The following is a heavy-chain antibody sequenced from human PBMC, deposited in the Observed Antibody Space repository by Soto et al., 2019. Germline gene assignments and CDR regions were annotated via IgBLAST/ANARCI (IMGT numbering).Heavy chain of an antibody. CDR3: AADRGDYYDSSGTFDY. D-gene: IGHD3-22*01. J-gene: IGHJ4*02. CDR2: IVVGSGNT. Sequence: SVKVSCKASGFTFTSSAVQWVRQARGQRLEWIGWIVVGSGNTNYAQKFQERVTIARDMSTSTAYMELSSLRSEDTGVYYCAADRGDYYDSSGTFDYWGQGTLVTVSS. CDR1: GFTFTSSA. V-gene: IGHV1-58*01.